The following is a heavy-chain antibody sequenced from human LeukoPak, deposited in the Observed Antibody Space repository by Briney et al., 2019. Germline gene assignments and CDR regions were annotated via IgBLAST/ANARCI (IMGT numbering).Heavy chain of an antibody. J-gene: IGHJ4*02. CDR1: GFTFSDYY. CDR3: ARDYYDSSGPIAY. CDR2: ISSSGSTI. D-gene: IGHD3-22*01. Sequence: GGSLRLSCVASGFTFSDYYMRWIRQAPGKGLEWVSYISSSGSTIYYADSVKGRFTISRDNAKNSLYLQMNSLRAEDTAVYYCARDYYDSSGPIAYWGQGTLVTVSS. V-gene: IGHV3-11*01.